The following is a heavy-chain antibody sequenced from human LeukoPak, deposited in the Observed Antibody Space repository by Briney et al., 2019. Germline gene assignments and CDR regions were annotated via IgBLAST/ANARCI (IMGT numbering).Heavy chain of an antibody. CDR2: IYYTGST. CDR1: GGSISSSSYH. CDR3: ARWAMAAADY. Sequence: SETLSLTCTVSGGSISSSSYHWGWIRQPPGKGLEWIGTIYYTGSTYYNPSLKSRVTISVDTSKNQFSLKLTSVTAADTAVYYCARWAMAAADYWGQGTLVTVPS. J-gene: IGHJ4*02. D-gene: IGHD6-13*01. V-gene: IGHV4-39*01.